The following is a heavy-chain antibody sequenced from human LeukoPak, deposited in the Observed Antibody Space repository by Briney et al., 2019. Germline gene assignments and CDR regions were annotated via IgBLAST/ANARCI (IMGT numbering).Heavy chain of an antibody. CDR1: GFTFSDYY. Sequence: GGSLRLSCAASGFTFSDYYMSWIRQAPGKGLEWVSYISSSGSTIYYADSVKGRFTISRDNAKNSLYLQMNSLRAEDTAVYYCARESRSGSYRRRHYYYYYGMDVWGQGTTVTVSS. CDR2: ISSSGSTI. CDR3: ARESRSGSYRRRHYYYYYGMDV. V-gene: IGHV3-11*01. D-gene: IGHD3-10*01. J-gene: IGHJ6*02.